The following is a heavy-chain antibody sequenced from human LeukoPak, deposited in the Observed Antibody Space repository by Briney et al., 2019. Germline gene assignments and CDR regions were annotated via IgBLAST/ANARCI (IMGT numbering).Heavy chain of an antibody. V-gene: IGHV3-30*18. CDR3: AKDPLRYFDWSYGMDV. D-gene: IGHD3-9*01. CDR1: GFTFRGYG. CDR2: ISYDGSNK. J-gene: IGHJ6*04. Sequence: GGSLRLSCAASGFTFRGYGMHWVRQAPGKGLEWVAVISYDGSNKYYADSVKGRFTISRDNSRNTLYLQMNSLRTEDTAVYYCAKDPLRYFDWSYGMDVWGKGTTVTVSS.